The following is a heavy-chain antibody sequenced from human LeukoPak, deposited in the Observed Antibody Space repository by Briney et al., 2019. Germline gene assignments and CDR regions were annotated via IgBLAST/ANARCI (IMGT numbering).Heavy chain of an antibody. D-gene: IGHD6-13*01. Sequence: GGSLRLSCAASGFTFSSYGMHWVRQAPGKGLEWVAVIWYDGGNKYYADSVKGRFTISRDNSKNTLYLQMNSLRAEDTAVYYCARDSAGTAFDYWGQGTLVTVSS. CDR3: ARDSAGTAFDY. J-gene: IGHJ4*02. CDR1: GFTFSSYG. CDR2: IWYDGGNK. V-gene: IGHV3-33*01.